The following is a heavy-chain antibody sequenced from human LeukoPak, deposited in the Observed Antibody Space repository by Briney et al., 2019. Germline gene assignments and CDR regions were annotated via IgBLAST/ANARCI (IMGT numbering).Heavy chain of an antibody. CDR3: AELGITMIGGV. D-gene: IGHD3-10*02. CDR1: GFTFSSYG. CDR2: ISYDGSNK. J-gene: IGHJ6*04. Sequence: GGSLRLSCSASGFTFSSYGMHWVRQAPGKGLEWVAVISYDGSNKYYADSVKGRFTISRDNSKNTLYLQMNSLRAEDTAVYYCAELGITMIGGVWGKGTTVTISS. V-gene: IGHV3-30*18.